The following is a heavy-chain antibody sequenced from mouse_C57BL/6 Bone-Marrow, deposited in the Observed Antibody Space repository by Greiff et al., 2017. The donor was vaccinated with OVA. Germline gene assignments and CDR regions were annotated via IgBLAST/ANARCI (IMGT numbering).Heavy chain of an antibody. CDR1: GFTFSSYA. V-gene: IGHV5-9-1*02. D-gene: IGHD2-1*01. CDR3: TREGGNYVWFAY. CDR2: ISSGGDYI. J-gene: IGHJ3*01. Sequence: EVKLMESGEGLVKPGGSLKLSCAASGFTFSSYAMSWVRQTPEKRLEWVAYISSGGDYIYYADTVKGRFTISRDNARNTLYLQMSSLKSEDTAMYYCTREGGNYVWFAYWGQGTLVTVSA.